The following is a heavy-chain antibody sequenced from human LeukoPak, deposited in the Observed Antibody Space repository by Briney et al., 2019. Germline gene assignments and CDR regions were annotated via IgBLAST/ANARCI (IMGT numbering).Heavy chain of an antibody. V-gene: IGHV1-18*01. Sequence: GASVKVSCKASGYTFTSYGISWVREAPGQGLEWMGWISAYNGNTNYAQKLQGRVTMTTDTSTSTAYMELRSMRSDDTAVYYCARVGIAVAGISYFDYWGQGTLVTVSS. CDR1: GYTFTSYG. J-gene: IGHJ4*02. CDR2: ISAYNGNT. D-gene: IGHD6-19*01. CDR3: ARVGIAVAGISYFDY.